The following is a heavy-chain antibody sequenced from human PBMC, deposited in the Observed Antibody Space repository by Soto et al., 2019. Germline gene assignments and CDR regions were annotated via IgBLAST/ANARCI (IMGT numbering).Heavy chain of an antibody. CDR3: ASLGGSYYDPLWYYGMDV. J-gene: IGHJ6*02. CDR2: IWYDGSNK. D-gene: IGHD1-26*01. Sequence: GGSLRLSCAASGFTFSSYGMHWVRQAPGKGLEWVAVIWYDGSNKYYADSVKGRFTISRDNSKNTLYLQMNSLRAEDTAVYYCASLGGSYYDPLWYYGMDVWGQGTTVTVSS. CDR1: GFTFSSYG. V-gene: IGHV3-33*01.